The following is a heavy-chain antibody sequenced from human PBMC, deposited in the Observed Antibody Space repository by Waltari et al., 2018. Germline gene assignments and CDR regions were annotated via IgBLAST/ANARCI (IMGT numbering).Heavy chain of an antibody. Sequence: EVQLLESGGGWVQPGGPLSLSCAASGFTFSNYAMSWVRQAPGKGLEWVSVIYVGGTTRYYADSVKGRFTISRDDSKNTVYLQMNSLRDEDTAVYYCAKGGWFDNWGQGTLVTVSS. J-gene: IGHJ4*02. V-gene: IGHV3-23*03. CDR1: GFTFSNYA. D-gene: IGHD6-19*01. CDR2: IYVGGTTR. CDR3: AKGGWFDN.